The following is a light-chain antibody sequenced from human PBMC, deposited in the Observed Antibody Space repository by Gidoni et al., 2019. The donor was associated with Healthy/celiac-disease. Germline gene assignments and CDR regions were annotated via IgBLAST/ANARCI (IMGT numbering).Light chain of an antibody. CDR1: QSVSSY. Sequence: EIVLTQSPATLSLSPGERATLSCRASQSVSSYLAWYQQKPGQAPRLLIYDASNRATGIPARFSGSVSGTDFTLTISSLEPEDFAVYYCQQRSNWPGTFXXXTKVEIK. V-gene: IGKV3-11*01. CDR3: QQRSNWPGT. J-gene: IGKJ1*01. CDR2: DAS.